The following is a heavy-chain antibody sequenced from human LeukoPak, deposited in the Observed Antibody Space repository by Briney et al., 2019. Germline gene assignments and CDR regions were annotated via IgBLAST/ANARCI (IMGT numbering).Heavy chain of an antibody. Sequence: PSETLSLTCTVSGGFFSSNGYYWGWIRLPPGKGLEWIGYIYYSGSTNYNPSLKSRVTISVDTSKNQFSLKLSSVTAADTAVYYCARALSYYVNDYWGQGTLVTVSS. D-gene: IGHD3-10*02. CDR3: ARALSYYVNDY. J-gene: IGHJ4*02. CDR2: IYYSGST. CDR1: GGFFSSNGYY. V-gene: IGHV4-61*08.